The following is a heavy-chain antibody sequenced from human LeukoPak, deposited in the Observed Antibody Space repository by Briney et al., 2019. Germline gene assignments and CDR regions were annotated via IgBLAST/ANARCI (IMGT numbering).Heavy chain of an antibody. J-gene: IGHJ4*02. Sequence: EASVKVSCKASGGTFSSYAISWVRQAPGQGLEWMGGIIPIFGTANYAQKFQGRVTITADESTSTAYMELSNLRSEDTAVYYCARVLARVYWGQGTLVTVSS. D-gene: IGHD3-3*02. CDR2: IIPIFGTA. CDR1: GGTFSSYA. V-gene: IGHV1-69*01. CDR3: ARVLARVY.